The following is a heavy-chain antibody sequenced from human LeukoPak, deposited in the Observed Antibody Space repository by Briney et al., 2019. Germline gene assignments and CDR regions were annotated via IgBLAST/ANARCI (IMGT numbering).Heavy chain of an antibody. D-gene: IGHD3-16*01. V-gene: IGHV4-38-2*02. CDR2: ISHSGTT. Sequence: SETLSLTCAVSGDSITSGFSWGWIRQPPGKGLEWIGTISHSGTTDYKSTLESRLTISMDTSKNLFSLRLTSVTAADTAVYYCAREGAVPGIDPWGQGTLVTVSS. J-gene: IGHJ5*02. CDR1: GDSITSGFS. CDR3: AREGAVPGIDP.